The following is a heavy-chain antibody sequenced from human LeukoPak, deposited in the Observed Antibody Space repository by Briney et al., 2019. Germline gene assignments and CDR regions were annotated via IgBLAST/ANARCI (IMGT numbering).Heavy chain of an antibody. CDR2: IYTSGNT. D-gene: IGHD3-9*01. J-gene: IGHJ4*02. CDR1: GGSMSSYY. V-gene: IGHV4-4*07. CDR3: TRDRFLLTGYYMNYYFDY. Sequence: SETLSLTCTVSGGSMSSYYWTWIRQPAGRGLEWIGRIYTSGNTNYNPSLKSRVIMSVDTSKKQVSLKMTSVTAADTAVYYCTRDRFLLTGYYMNYYFDYWGQGTLVTVSS.